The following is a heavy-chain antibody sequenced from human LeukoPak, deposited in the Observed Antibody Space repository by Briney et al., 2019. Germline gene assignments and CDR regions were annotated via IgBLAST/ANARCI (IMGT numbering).Heavy chain of an antibody. Sequence: SETLSLTCTVSGGSISSSSYYWGWIRQPPGKGLEWIGSIYYSGSTYYNPSLKSRVTISVDRSKNQFSLKLSSVTAADTAVYYCARAGVHYYGMDVWGQGTTVTVSS. D-gene: IGHD3-10*01. CDR3: ARAGVHYYGMDV. CDR1: GGSISSSSYY. J-gene: IGHJ6*02. CDR2: IYYSGST. V-gene: IGHV4-39*07.